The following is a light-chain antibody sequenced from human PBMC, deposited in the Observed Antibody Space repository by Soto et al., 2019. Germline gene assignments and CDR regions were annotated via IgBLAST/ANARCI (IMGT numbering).Light chain of an antibody. J-gene: IGKJ2*01. CDR3: QQYNNWPPRT. Sequence: EIVMTQSPASLSVSPGETATLSCRASQSISNSLAWYQQKPGQAPILLIYGASTRSTGIPARFSGSGSGTEFTLTISSLQSEDSALYYCQQYNNWPPRTFGQGTKLEIK. CDR1: QSISNS. V-gene: IGKV3-15*01. CDR2: GAS.